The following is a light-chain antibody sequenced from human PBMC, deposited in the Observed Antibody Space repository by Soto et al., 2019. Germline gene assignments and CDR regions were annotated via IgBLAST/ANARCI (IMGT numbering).Light chain of an antibody. Sequence: DIVMTQSPLSLPVTPGEPASISCRSSQSLLLSNGYNYLDWYLQKPGQSPQLLIYLGSNRASGVPDRFSGSGSGTDFTLRISRVEAEDVGVYYCMQALQTPRAFGPGTKVDIK. CDR1: QSLLLSNGYNY. CDR2: LGS. J-gene: IGKJ3*01. CDR3: MQALQTPRA. V-gene: IGKV2-28*01.